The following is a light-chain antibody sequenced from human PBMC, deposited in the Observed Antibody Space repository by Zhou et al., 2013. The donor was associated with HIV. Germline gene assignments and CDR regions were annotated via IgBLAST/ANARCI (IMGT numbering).Light chain of an antibody. J-gene: IGKJ2*01. CDR2: LGS. CDR1: QSLLHSNGYNY. Sequence: DIVMTQSPLSLPVTPGEPASISCRSSQSLLHSNGYNYLDWYLQKPGQSPQLLIYLGSDRASGVPDRFSGSGSGTDFTLKISRVEAEDVGVYYCMQALQTPAYTFGPGDRSWRSN. V-gene: IGKV2-28*01. CDR3: MQALQTPAYT.